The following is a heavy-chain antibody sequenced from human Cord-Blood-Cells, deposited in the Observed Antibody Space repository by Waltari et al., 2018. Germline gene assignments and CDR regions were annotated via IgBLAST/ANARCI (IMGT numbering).Heavy chain of an antibody. CDR2: ISWNSGSI. V-gene: IGHV3-9*03. Sequence: EVQLVESGGGLVQPGRSLRLSCAASGFTFDDYAMHWVRQAPGKGLEWVSGISWNSGSIGYADSVKGRFTISRDNAKNSLYLQMNSLRAEDMALYYCAKDISGYYYYYYMDVWGKGTTVTVSS. J-gene: IGHJ6*03. CDR1: GFTFDDYA. CDR3: AKDISGYYYYYYMDV. D-gene: IGHD6-19*01.